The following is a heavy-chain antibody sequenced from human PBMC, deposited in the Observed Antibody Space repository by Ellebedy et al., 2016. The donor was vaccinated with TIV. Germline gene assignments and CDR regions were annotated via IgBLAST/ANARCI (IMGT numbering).Heavy chain of an antibody. Sequence: GESLKISCAASGFPFSTYAMHWVRQAPGKGLEWVAVISYNEANEHYTESVKGRFTISRDNSKNTLYLQMNSLRREDTDVYYCAREKDALTGYYYYYMDVWGKGTTVSVSS. CDR1: GFPFSTYA. CDR2: ISYNEANE. J-gene: IGHJ6*03. V-gene: IGHV3-30*04. CDR3: AREKDALTGYYYYYMDV. D-gene: IGHD3-9*01.